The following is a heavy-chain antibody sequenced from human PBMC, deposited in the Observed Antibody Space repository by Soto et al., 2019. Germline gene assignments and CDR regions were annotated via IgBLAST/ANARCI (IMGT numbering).Heavy chain of an antibody. CDR1: GFTFSSYA. V-gene: IGHV3-23*01. CDR3: AKKGYQLLGGDDY. J-gene: IGHJ4*02. CDR2: ISGSGGST. D-gene: IGHD2-2*01. Sequence: EVPLLESGGGLVQPGGSLRLSCAASGFTFSSYAMSWVRQAPGKGLEWVSAISGSGGSTYYADSVKGRFTISRDNSKNTLYLQMNSLRAEDTAVYYCAKKGYQLLGGDDYWGQGTLVTVSS.